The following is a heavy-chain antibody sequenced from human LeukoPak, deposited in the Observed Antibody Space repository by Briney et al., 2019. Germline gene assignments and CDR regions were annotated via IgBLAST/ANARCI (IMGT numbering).Heavy chain of an antibody. J-gene: IGHJ6*03. CDR2: ISGSGGST. D-gene: IGHD2-2*01. Sequence: PGGSLRLSCAASGFTFSSYAMGWVRQAPGKGLEWVSAISGSGGSTYYADSVKGRFTISRDNSKNTLYLQMNSLRAEDTAVYYCANPFSTPRSNYYIDVWGKGTTVTVSS. V-gene: IGHV3-23*01. CDR1: GFTFSSYA. CDR3: ANPFSTPRSNYYIDV.